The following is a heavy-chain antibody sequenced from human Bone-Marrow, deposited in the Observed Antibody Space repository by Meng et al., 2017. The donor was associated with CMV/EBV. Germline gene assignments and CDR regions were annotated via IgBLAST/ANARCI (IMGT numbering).Heavy chain of an antibody. Sequence: SETLSLTCTVSGGSVSSISYYWNWIRQPPGKGLEWIGYINYSGSAIYNPSLKSRVTISVDTSQNLFSLRLRSVTTADTAVYYCARGEVTTLGYWGQGTLVTVSS. D-gene: IGHD4-11*01. V-gene: IGHV4-61*01. CDR3: ARGEVTTLGY. CDR2: INYSGSA. CDR1: GGSVSSISYY. J-gene: IGHJ4*02.